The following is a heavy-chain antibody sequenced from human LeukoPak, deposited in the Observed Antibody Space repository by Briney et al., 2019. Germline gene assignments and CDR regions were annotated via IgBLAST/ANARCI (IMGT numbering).Heavy chain of an antibody. Sequence: SETLSLTCTVSGGSISSYYWSWIRQPPGKGLEWIGYIYYSGSTNFNPSLKSRVTISVDTSKNQFSLKLSSVTAADTALYYCARGFTLFDLWGQGTLVTVSS. V-gene: IGHV4-59*01. CDR1: GGSISSYY. D-gene: IGHD2/OR15-2a*01. CDR3: ARGFTLFDL. CDR2: IYYSGST. J-gene: IGHJ5*02.